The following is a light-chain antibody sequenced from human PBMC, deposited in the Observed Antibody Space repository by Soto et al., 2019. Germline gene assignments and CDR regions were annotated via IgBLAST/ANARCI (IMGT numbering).Light chain of an antibody. J-gene: IGKJ1*01. CDR3: QQYNRYQSP. CDR1: QRIVVW. V-gene: IGKV1-5*01. Sequence: DIQMTQSPSTLSASVGDRVNITCRASQRIVVWLAWYQQKVGKAPKLLFYDASNLESGLPSRYSGSVSGTEFNFAISSRQPDDLATYYYQQYNRYQSPFGQGAKLEI. CDR2: DAS.